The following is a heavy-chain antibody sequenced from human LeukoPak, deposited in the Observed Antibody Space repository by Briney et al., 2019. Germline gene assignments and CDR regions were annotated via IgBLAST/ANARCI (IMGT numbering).Heavy chain of an antibody. J-gene: IGHJ3*02. Sequence: GGSLTLSCAAWGFTFSSYAMSGVRQAPGKGLEWVSAISGSGGSTYYADSVKGRFTISRDNSKNTLYLQMNSLRAEDTAVYYCAKNGGFTMIDAFDIWGQGTMVTVSS. V-gene: IGHV3-23*01. CDR2: ISGSGGST. CDR3: AKNGGFTMIDAFDI. CDR1: GFTFSSYA. D-gene: IGHD3-22*01.